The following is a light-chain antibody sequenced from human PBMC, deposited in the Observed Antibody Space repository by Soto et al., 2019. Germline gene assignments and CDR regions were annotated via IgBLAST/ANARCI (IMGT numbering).Light chain of an antibody. Sequence: EIVLTQSPGTPSLSPGERATLSCRASQSVGSNYLAWYQQKPGQAPRLLIYDGSSRATGIPDRISGSGSGTDFTLTISRLEPEDFAVYFCQHYGSSRGTFGQGTKLDIK. J-gene: IGKJ2*01. CDR1: QSVGSNY. CDR3: QHYGSSRGT. CDR2: DGS. V-gene: IGKV3-20*01.